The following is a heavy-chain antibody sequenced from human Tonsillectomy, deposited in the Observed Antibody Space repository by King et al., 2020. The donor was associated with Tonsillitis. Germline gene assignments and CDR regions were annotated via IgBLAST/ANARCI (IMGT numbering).Heavy chain of an antibody. Sequence: VQLQESGPGLVKPSETLSLTCTVSGGSISSYYWSWIRRPAGKGLEWIGRIYTSGSTNYNPSLKSRVTMSVDTSKNQFSLKLSSVTAADTAVYYCAREGGSHQSNPLDYWGQGTLVTVSS. D-gene: IGHD3-10*01. CDR2: IYTSGST. CDR3: AREGGSHQSNPLDY. CDR1: GGSISSYY. V-gene: IGHV4-4*07. J-gene: IGHJ4*02.